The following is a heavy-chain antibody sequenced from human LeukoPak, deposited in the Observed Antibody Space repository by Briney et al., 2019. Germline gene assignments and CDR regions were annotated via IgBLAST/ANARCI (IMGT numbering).Heavy chain of an antibody. CDR2: ISHSGGST. Sequence: PGGSLRLSCAASGFTFNSYVMSWVRQAPGKGLEWVSTISHSGGSTYHADSVKGRFTISRDNSKNTLHLQMNGLRAEDTAVYYCARGSYGMDVWGQGTTVTVSS. J-gene: IGHJ6*02. CDR1: GFTFNSYV. V-gene: IGHV3-23*01. CDR3: ARGSYGMDV.